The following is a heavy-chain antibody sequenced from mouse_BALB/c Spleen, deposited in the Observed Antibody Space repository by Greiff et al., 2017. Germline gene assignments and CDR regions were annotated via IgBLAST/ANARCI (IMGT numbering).Heavy chain of an antibody. V-gene: IGHV1-80*01. CDR2: IYPGDGDT. CDR3: ARFRDYAY. CDR1: GYAFSSYW. J-gene: IGHJ2*01. D-gene: IGHD1-1*01. Sequence: VKLQQSGAELVRPGSSVKISCKASGYAFSSYWMNWVKQRPGQGLEWIGQIYPGDGDTNYNGKFKGKATLTADKSSSTAYMQLSSLTSEDSAVYFCARFRDYAYWGQGTTLTVSS.